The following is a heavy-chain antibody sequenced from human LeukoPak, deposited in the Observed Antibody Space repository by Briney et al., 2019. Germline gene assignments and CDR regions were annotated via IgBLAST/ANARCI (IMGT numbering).Heavy chain of an antibody. CDR2: ISDSGGST. J-gene: IGHJ6*04. CDR3: AELGITMIGGV. CDR1: GFTFTTYA. D-gene: IGHD3-10*02. V-gene: IGHV3-23*01. Sequence: PGGSLRLSCAASGFTFTTYAMTWVRQAPGKGLEWVSRISDSGGSTYYADSVKGRFTISRDNAKNSLYLQMNSLRAEDTAVYYCAELGITMIGGVWGKGTTVTISS.